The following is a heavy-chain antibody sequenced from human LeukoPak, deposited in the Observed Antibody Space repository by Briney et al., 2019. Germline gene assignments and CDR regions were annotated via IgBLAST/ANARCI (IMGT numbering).Heavy chain of an antibody. Sequence: PGGSLRLSCAASGFTFSSYALSWVRQAPGKGLEWVSAISGSGGSTYYADSVKGRFTISRDNSKNTVYLQMNSLRAEDTAVYYCAASLDLAVYGIDYWGQGTLVTVSS. CDR2: ISGSGGST. V-gene: IGHV3-23*01. J-gene: IGHJ4*02. D-gene: IGHD2-8*02. CDR3: AASLDLAVYGIDY. CDR1: GFTFSSYA.